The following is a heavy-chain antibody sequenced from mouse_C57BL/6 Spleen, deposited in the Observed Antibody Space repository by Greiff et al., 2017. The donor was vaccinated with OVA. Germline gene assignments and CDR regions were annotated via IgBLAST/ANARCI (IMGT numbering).Heavy chain of an antibody. CDR2: INYDGSST. D-gene: IGHD6-1*01. Sequence: EVQRVESEGGLVQPGSSTKLSCTASGFTFSDYYMAWVRQVPEKGLEWVANINYDGSSTYYLDSLKSRFIISRDNAKNILYLQMSSLKSEDTATYYCARGQSWFADWGQGTLVTVSA. J-gene: IGHJ3*01. V-gene: IGHV5-16*01. CDR1: GFTFSDYY. CDR3: ARGQSWFAD.